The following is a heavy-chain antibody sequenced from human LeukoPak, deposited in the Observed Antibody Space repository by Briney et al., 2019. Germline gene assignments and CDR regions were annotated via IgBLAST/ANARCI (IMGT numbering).Heavy chain of an antibody. CDR2: FGTAGET. D-gene: IGHD5-12*01. V-gene: IGHV3-13*04. Sequence: PGGSLRLSCAASGFSFSSYDMHWVRQATGKGLEWDSGFGTAGETYYAASVKGRFTISRENAKSSLYLQMNSLRAGDTAVYYCARGGYSGYEGVNFDYWGQGTLVTVSS. CDR3: ARGGYSGYEGVNFDY. CDR1: GFSFSSYD. J-gene: IGHJ4*02.